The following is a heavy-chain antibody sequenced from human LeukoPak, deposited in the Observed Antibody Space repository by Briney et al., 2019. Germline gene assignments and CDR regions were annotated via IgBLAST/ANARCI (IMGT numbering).Heavy chain of an antibody. D-gene: IGHD3-22*01. CDR1: GGSISSHY. CDR3: VREPAAYYYDSSGYYWGGAFDI. J-gene: IGHJ3*02. Sequence: SETLSLTCTVSGGSISSHYCSWIRQPPGKGLEWIGYIHYSGSTNYNPSLKSRVTISVDTSKNQFSLKLSSVTAADTAVYYCVREPAAYYYDSSGYYWGGAFDIWGQGTMVTVSS. CDR2: IHYSGST. V-gene: IGHV4-59*11.